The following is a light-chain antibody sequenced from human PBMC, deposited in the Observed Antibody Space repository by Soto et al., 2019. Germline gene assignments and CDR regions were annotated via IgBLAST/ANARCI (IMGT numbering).Light chain of an antibody. V-gene: IGLV2-14*01. Sequence: QSALTQPASVSGSPGQSITISCTGTSSDVGGYNYVYWYQQHPGKAPKLIIYDVSNRPSGVSNRFSGSKSGNTASLTIAGLHAEDDAYYYYNSYTSLCAGVFATGTKLTVL. CDR1: SSDVGGYNY. CDR3: NSYTSLCAGV. J-gene: IGLJ1*01. CDR2: DVS.